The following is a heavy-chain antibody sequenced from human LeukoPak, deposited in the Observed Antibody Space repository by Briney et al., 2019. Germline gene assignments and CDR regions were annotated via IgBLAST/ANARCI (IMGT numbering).Heavy chain of an antibody. CDR3: ARDAGGIAAAGTGLGFDY. D-gene: IGHD6-13*01. Sequence: SETLSLTCTVSGGSISSGGYYWSWIRQHPGKGLEWIGYIYYSGSTYYNPSLKSRVTISIDTSKNQFSLKLSSVTAADTAVYYCARDAGGIAAAGTGLGFDYWGQGTLVTVSS. CDR2: IYYSGST. V-gene: IGHV4-31*03. J-gene: IGHJ4*02. CDR1: GGSISSGGYY.